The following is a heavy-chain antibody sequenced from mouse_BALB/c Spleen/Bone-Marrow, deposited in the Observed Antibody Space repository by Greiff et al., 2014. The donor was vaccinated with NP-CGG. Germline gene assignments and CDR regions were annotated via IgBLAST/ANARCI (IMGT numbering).Heavy chain of an antibody. J-gene: IGHJ1*01. CDR1: GFTFSSFG. CDR3: ARGTTALRYFDV. V-gene: IGHV5-17*02. CDR2: INGGSNTI. Sequence: EVQRVESGGGLVQPGGSRKLSCAASGFTFSSFGMHWVRQAPEKGLEWVAYINGGSNTIYYADTVKGRFTISRDNPKNTLFLRMTSLRSEDTAMYFCARGTTALRYFDVWGAGTTVTVSS. D-gene: IGHD1-2*01.